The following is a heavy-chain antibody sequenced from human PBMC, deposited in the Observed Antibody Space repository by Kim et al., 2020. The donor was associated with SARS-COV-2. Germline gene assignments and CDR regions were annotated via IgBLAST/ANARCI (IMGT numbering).Heavy chain of an antibody. V-gene: IGHV3-15*01. J-gene: IGHJ6*02. D-gene: IGHD3-22*01. CDR1: GFTFSNAW. Sequence: GGSLRLSCAASGFTFSNAWMSWVRQAPGKGLEWVGRIKSKTDGGTTDYAAPVKGRFTISRDDSKNTLYLQMNSLKTEDTAVYYCTTDSDILAYYYDSSGYQGPVVYYYGMDVWGQGTTVTVSS. CDR3: TTDSDILAYYYDSSGYQGPVVYYYGMDV. CDR2: IKSKTDGGTT.